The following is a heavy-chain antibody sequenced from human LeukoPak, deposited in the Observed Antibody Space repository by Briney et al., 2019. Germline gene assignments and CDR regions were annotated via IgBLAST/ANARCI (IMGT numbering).Heavy chain of an antibody. CDR2: INHSGRT. V-gene: IGHV4-34*01. J-gene: IGHJ6*03. Sequence: SETLSLTCAVYGGSFSDHYWTWIRQPRGKGLEWIAEINHSGRTNYNPSLKSRVIISVDTSKNQFSLKLSSVTAADTAVYYCARGYCSGGSCYSYYYYNYMDVWGKGTTVTVSS. D-gene: IGHD2-15*01. CDR3: ARGYCSGGSCYSYYYYNYMDV. CDR1: GGSFSDHY.